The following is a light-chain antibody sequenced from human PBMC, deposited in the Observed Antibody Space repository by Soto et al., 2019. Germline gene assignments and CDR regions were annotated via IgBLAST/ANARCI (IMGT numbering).Light chain of an antibody. CDR2: GVS. J-gene: IGKJ2*01. CDR1: QSVSRSQ. CDR3: HPYSILYT. Sequence: EIELTQSPGTLSLSPGERATLSCRASQSVSRSQLAWYQQKTGQAPRLLIYGVSSRATGIPDRFSGSGSGTDFTLTISRLEPDDFAVYYCHPYSILYTLAQSTMADIK. V-gene: IGKV3-20*01.